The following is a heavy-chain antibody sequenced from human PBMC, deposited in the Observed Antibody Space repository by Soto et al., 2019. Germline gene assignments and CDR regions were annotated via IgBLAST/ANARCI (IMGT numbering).Heavy chain of an antibody. CDR2: IKEDGSEA. D-gene: IGHD3-10*01. CDR3: ARDWGAPGRGSALGSYYHIGMDV. CDR1: GFTFSTYW. V-gene: IGHV3-7*05. J-gene: IGHJ6*02. Sequence: EVQLVESGGGLVQPGGSLRLSCAASGFTFSTYWMNWVRQAPGKGLEWVANIKEDGSEAYYVVSVKGRCTISRVNAKNTLSLVMNRLSGEDTAVYYCARDWGAPGRGSALGSYYHIGMDVWGQGTTVTVPS.